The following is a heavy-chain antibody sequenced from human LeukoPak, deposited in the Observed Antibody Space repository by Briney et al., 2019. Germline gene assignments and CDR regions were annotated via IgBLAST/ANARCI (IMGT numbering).Heavy chain of an antibody. J-gene: IGHJ4*02. Sequence: PSETLSLTCTVSGGSITSSSHHWSWIRQPPGKGLEWIGEINHSGSTNYNPSLKSRVTISVDTSKNQFSLKLSSVTAADTAVYYCARVGYSYGWEDYWGQGTLVTVSS. CDR1: GGSITSSSHH. CDR2: INHSGST. CDR3: ARVGYSYGWEDY. D-gene: IGHD5-18*01. V-gene: IGHV4-39*07.